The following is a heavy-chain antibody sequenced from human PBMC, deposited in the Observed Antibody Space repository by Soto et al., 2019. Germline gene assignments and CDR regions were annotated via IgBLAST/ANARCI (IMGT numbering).Heavy chain of an antibody. D-gene: IGHD5-12*01. CDR2: ISAYNGNT. CDR1: GYTFTSYG. V-gene: IGHV1-18*01. Sequence: ASVKVSCKASGYTFTSYGISWVRQAPGQGLEWMGWISAYNGNTNYAQKLQGRVTMTTDTSTSTAYMELRSLRSDDTAVYYCASLKGEWLRSSYFDYWGQGTLVTVSS. J-gene: IGHJ4*02. CDR3: ASLKGEWLRSSYFDY.